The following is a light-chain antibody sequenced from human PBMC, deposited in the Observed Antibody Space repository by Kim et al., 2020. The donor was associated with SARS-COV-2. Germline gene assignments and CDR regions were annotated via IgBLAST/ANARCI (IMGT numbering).Light chain of an antibody. CDR2: DAS. Sequence: ASIGDRVTIPCQASQDITNYLNWYQQKAGKAPTLLIFDASTVETGVPSRFSGGGSGTDFTFTISSLQPEDIATYYCQQYDNVPITFGQGTRLEIK. CDR3: QQYDNVPIT. V-gene: IGKV1-33*01. J-gene: IGKJ5*01. CDR1: QDITNY.